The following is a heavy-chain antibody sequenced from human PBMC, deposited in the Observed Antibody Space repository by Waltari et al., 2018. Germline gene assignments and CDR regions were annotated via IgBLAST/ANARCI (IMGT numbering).Heavy chain of an antibody. CDR3: ARDHYYSKDV. CDR2: IDNGDGSGT. Sequence: EVQLVESGGGLVRPGGSLDPSGEASGSTFSTTGMPWAAQAPGKGLVWVSRIDNGDGSGTSYADSVKGRFTISRDNAKNTLYLQMNSLRAEDTGVYYCARDHYYSKDVWGTGTTVTVSS. V-gene: IGHV3-74*01. J-gene: IGHJ6*04. CDR1: GSTFSTTG.